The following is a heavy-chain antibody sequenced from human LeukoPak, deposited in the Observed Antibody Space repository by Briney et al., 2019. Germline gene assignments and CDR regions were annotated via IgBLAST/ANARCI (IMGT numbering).Heavy chain of an antibody. Sequence: QPGGALRLSCAASGFTFSSYGMNWVRQAPGKGLEWVSALSGSGGSTYYADSVKGRFTISRDSSKNRVYLQMNNLRAEDTAVYYCAKDLLVATISSYFDYWGRGTLVTVSS. CDR3: AKDLLVATISSYFDY. V-gene: IGHV3-23*01. D-gene: IGHD5-12*01. CDR1: GFTFSSYG. J-gene: IGHJ4*02. CDR2: LSGSGGST.